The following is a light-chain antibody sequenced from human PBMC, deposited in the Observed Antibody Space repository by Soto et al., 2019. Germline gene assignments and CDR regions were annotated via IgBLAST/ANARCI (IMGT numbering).Light chain of an antibody. CDR3: QEYGSSRT. CDR2: GAS. Sequence: EIVLTQSPGTLSLSPGERATLSCRASQSGSSNFLAWYQQKPGQAPRLLIYGASSRASGIPDRFSGSGSGTDFTLTISRLEPEDFAVYYCQEYGSSRTFGQGTKVEIK. J-gene: IGKJ1*01. V-gene: IGKV3-20*01. CDR1: QSGSSNF.